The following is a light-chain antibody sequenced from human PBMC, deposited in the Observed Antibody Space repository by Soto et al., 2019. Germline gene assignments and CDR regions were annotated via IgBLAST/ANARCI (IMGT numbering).Light chain of an antibody. CDR3: QQHGSSPWT. J-gene: IGKJ1*01. V-gene: IGKV3-20*01. CDR2: GAS. CDR1: QSVRNNY. Sequence: EIVLTQSPGTLSLSPGERATLSCRASQSVRNNYLAWYQQKPGQAPRLLIYGASNRATGIPDRFSGSGSGTDFTLAISRLEPEDFAVYFCQQHGSSPWTFGQGTKEEIK.